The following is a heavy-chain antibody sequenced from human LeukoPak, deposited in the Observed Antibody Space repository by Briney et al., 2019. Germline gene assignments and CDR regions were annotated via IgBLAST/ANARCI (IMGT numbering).Heavy chain of an antibody. CDR3: ARLSGSYNFDY. D-gene: IGHD1-26*01. CDR2: IKQDESEK. CDR1: GFTFSSYW. Sequence: SGGSLRLSCAASGFTFSSYWMNWVRQAPGKGLEWVANIKQDESEKYYVDSVKGRFTISRDNAKNSLYLQMDSLRAEDTAVYYCARLSGSYNFDYWGQGTLVTVSS. J-gene: IGHJ4*02. V-gene: IGHV3-7*01.